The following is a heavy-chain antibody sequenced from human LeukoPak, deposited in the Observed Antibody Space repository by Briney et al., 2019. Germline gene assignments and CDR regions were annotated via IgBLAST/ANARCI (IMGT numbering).Heavy chain of an antibody. V-gene: IGHV4-39*01. J-gene: IGHJ4*02. D-gene: IGHD2-21*01. CDR3: TRVSSRGEGFDY. CDR2: IYYSGST. CDR1: GGSISSSSYY. Sequence: SETLSLTCTVSGGSISSSSYYWGWIRQPPGKGLEWIGSIYYSGSTYYNPSLKSRVTVSVDTSKNQFSLKLSSVTAADTAVYYCTRVSSRGEGFDYWGQGILVTVSS.